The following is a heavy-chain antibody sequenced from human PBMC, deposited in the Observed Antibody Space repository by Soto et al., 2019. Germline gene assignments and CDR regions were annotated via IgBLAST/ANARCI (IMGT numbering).Heavy chain of an antibody. CDR3: VRGGYSSRPFDP. CDR2: IYYSGST. J-gene: IGHJ5*02. Sequence: SETLSLTCTVSGGSISSYYWSWIRQLPGKGLEWIGYIYYSGSTNYNPSLKSRVTISVDTSKNQFSLKLSSVTAADTAVYYCVRGGYSSRPFDPWGQGTLVTVSS. CDR1: GGSISSYY. D-gene: IGHD6-13*01. V-gene: IGHV4-59*01.